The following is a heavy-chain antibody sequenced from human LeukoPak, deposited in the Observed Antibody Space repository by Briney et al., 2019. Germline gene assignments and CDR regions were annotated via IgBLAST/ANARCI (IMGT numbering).Heavy chain of an antibody. CDR2: IIPIFGTA. CDR3: ARGPAEYSSSLYYFDY. J-gene: IGHJ4*02. Sequence: SVKVSCKASGYTFTSYDINWVRQAPGQGLEWMGGIIPIFGTANYAQKFQGRVTITADESTSTAYMELSSLRSEDTAVYYCARGPAEYSSSLYYFDYWGQGTLVTVSS. V-gene: IGHV1-69*13. D-gene: IGHD6-6*01. CDR1: GYTFTSYD.